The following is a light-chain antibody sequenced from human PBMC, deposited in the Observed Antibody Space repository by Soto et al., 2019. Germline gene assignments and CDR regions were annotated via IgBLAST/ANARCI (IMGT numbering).Light chain of an antibody. CDR1: SANIGGNS. V-gene: IGLV1-44*01. CDR3: AAWDDSLSGYV. Sequence: QSELTQPPSASGTPGQRVAISCSGSSANIGGNSVNWYQQQLPGTAPKLVIYSNNQRPSGVPDRFSGSKSGTSASLAIGGLRSEDEADYYCAAWDDSLSGYVFGTGTKVTVL. CDR2: SNN. J-gene: IGLJ1*01.